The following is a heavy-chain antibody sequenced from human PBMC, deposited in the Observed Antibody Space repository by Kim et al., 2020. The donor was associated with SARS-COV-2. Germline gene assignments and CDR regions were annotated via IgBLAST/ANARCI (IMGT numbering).Heavy chain of an antibody. CDR2: INHSGST. Sequence: SETLSLTCAVYGGSFSGYYWSWIRQPPGKGLEWIGEINHSGSTTYNPSLKSRVTISVDTSKNQFSLKLSSVTAADTAVYYCARVRYDVLTGYRAFFDYWGQGTLVTVSS. CDR1: GGSFSGYY. CDR3: ARVRYDVLTGYRAFFDY. D-gene: IGHD3-9*01. V-gene: IGHV4-34*01. J-gene: IGHJ4*02.